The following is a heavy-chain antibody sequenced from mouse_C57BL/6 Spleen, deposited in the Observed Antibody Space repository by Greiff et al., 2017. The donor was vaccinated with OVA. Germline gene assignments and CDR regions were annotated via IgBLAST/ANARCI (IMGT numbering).Heavy chain of an antibody. Sequence: QVQLQQSGAELARPGASVKMSCKASGYTFTSYTMHWVKQRPGQGLEWIGYINPSSGYTKYNQKFKDKATLTADKSSSTAYMQMSSLTSEDSAVYYCARGDDYDGVDYWGQGTTLTVSS. J-gene: IGHJ2*01. CDR2: INPSSGYT. V-gene: IGHV1-4*01. CDR1: GYTFTSYT. D-gene: IGHD2-4*01. CDR3: ARGDDYDGVDY.